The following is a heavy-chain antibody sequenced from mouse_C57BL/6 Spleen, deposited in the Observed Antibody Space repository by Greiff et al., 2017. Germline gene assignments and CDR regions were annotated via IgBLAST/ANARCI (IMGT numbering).Heavy chain of an antibody. D-gene: IGHD2-4*01. V-gene: IGHV1-55*01. J-gene: IGHJ4*01. CDR1: GYTFTSYW. CDR2: IYPGSGST. Sequence: QVQLQQPGAELVKPGASVKMSCKASGYTFTSYWITWVKQRPGQGLEWIGDIYPGSGSTNYNEKFKSKATLTVDTSSSTAYMQLSSLTSEDSAVYYCARSGGDDYEDAMDYWGQGTSVTVSS. CDR3: ARSGGDDYEDAMDY.